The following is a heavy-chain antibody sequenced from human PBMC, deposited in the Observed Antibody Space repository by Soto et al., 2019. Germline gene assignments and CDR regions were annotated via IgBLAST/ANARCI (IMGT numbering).Heavy chain of an antibody. CDR1: GFTFSSYG. CDR3: ARVPPWGNSAGDYYIQHYDS. J-gene: IGHJ4*02. CDR2: ILYDGSNK. V-gene: IGHV3-30*03. D-gene: IGHD3-10*01. Sequence: PGGSLSLSCAASGFTFSSYGMHWVRQAPGKGLEWVAVILYDGSNKYYADSVKGRFTISRDNSKNTLYLQMNSLRAEDTAVYYCARVPPWGNSAGDYYIQHYDSWGQGTPVTVSS.